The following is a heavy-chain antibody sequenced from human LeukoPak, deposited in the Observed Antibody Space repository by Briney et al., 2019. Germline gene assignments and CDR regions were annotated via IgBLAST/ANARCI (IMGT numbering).Heavy chain of an antibody. CDR3: LRGDRRDY. V-gene: IGHV3-21*06. J-gene: IGHJ4*02. CDR2: IDSSGGYM. Sequence: GGSLRLSCEASGFTFNTYSMNWARQAPGKGLEWVSSIDSSGGYMSYAGSVKGRFIISRDNAKDSLYLQMNSLRVEDTAVYYCLRGDRRDYWGQGTLVTVSS. CDR1: GFTFNTYS.